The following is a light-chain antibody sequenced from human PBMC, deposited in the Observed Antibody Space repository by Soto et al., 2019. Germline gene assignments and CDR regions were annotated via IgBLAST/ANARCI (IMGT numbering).Light chain of an antibody. V-gene: IGKV3-20*01. J-gene: IGKJ1*01. CDR2: GAS. CDR3: QQYSSPPRT. CDR1: QSVSSY. Sequence: EIVLTQSPGSLSLSPGERATLSCRASQSVSSYLAWYQQKPGQAPRLLISGASSRATGFPDRFSGSGSGPDFSLTISRLEPEDSAVYYCQQYSSPPRTFGKGTQVEIK.